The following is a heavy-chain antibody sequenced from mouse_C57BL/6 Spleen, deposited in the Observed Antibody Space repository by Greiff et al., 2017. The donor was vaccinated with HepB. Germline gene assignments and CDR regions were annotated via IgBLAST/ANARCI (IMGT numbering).Heavy chain of an antibody. V-gene: IGHV1-15*01. J-gene: IGHJ1*03. D-gene: IGHD1-1*01. CDR3: TRYGV. CDR2: IDPETGGT. CDR1: GYTFTDYE. Sequence: VKLMESGAELVRPGASVTLSCKASGYTFTDYEMHWVKQTPVHGLEWIGAIDPETGGTAYNQKFKGKAILTADKSSSTAYMELRSLTSEDSAVYYCTRYGVWGTGTTVTVSS.